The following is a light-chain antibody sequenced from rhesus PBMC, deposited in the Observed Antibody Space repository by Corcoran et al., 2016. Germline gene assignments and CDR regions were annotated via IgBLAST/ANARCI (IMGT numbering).Light chain of an antibody. CDR1: SSDIGGYNY. J-gene: IGLJ1*01. CDR2: GVS. Sequence: QSAPTQPPSVSGSPGLSVPISCTVTSSDIGGYNYVSWYQQHPGKAPKLMIYGVSNRPSGVSDRFSGSKSGNTASLTISGLQAEDEADYYCCSYTTSSTYIFGAGTRLTVL. V-gene: IGLV2S7*01. CDR3: CSYTTSSTYI.